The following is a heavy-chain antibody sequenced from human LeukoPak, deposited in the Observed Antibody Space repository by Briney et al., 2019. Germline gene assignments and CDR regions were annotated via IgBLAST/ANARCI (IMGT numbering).Heavy chain of an antibody. CDR2: ISAYNGNT. D-gene: IGHD1-1*01. V-gene: IGHV1-18*01. CDR1: GYTFSYFG. J-gene: IGHJ4*02. Sequence: EASVKVSCKASGYTFSYFGLNWVRQAPGQGLEWMGWISAYNGNTNYAQKSEGRLSLTTDTATSTVYMELRNLTSDDTAVYFCARGLDAASGLANFDYWGQGTLITVSS. CDR3: ARGLDAASGLANFDY.